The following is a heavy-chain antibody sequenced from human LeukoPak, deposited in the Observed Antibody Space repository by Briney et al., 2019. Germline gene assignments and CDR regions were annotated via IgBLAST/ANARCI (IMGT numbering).Heavy chain of an antibody. J-gene: IGHJ4*02. CDR2: INQDGSEK. Sequence: PGGSLRLSCEASGFNLNTKWMTWVRQAPGKGLEWVANINQDGSEKYYVDSVKGRFTISRDNAESSLYLEMTGLMVEDTAVYYCADPPSDYWGQGALVAVSS. CDR1: GFNLNTKW. CDR3: ADPPSDY. V-gene: IGHV3-7*01.